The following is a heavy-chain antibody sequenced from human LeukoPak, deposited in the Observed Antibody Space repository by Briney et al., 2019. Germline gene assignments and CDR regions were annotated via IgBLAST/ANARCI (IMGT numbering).Heavy chain of an antibody. V-gene: IGHV4-34*01. CDR1: GGSFSGYY. Sequence: SETLSLTCAVYGGSFSGYYWSWIRQPPGKGLEWIGEINHSGSTNYNPSLKSRVTISVDTSKNPFSLKLSSVTAADTAVYYCARGGRRRAFDIWGQGTMVTVSS. J-gene: IGHJ3*02. CDR2: INHSGST. CDR3: ARGGRRRAFDI. D-gene: IGHD1-14*01.